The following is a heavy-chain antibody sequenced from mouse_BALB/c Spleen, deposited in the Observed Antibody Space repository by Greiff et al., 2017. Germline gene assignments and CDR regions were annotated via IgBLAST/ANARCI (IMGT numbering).Heavy chain of an antibody. Sequence: LVESGAELVRPGSSVKISCKASGYAFSSYWMNWVKQRPGQGLEWIGQIYPGDGDTNYNGKFKGKATLTADKSSSTAYMQLSSLTSEDSAVYFCARDWDGYWGQGTTLTVSS. CDR1: GYAFSSYW. CDR2: IYPGDGDT. CDR3: ARDWDGY. J-gene: IGHJ2*01. V-gene: IGHV1-80*01. D-gene: IGHD4-1*01.